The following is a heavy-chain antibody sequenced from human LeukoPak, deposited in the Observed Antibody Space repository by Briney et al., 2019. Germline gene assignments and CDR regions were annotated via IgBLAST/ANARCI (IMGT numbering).Heavy chain of an antibody. V-gene: IGHV3-66*02. J-gene: IGHJ4*02. Sequence: PGGSLRLSCAASGFTISSNYMSWVRQAPGKGLEGVSVIYSGGSTYYSDSVTGRFTISTDNSKNTLYLQMNSLRAEDTAVYYCARLLPAALEDYWGQGTLVTVSS. CDR3: ARLLPAALEDY. D-gene: IGHD2-2*01. CDR1: GFTISSNY. CDR2: IYSGGST.